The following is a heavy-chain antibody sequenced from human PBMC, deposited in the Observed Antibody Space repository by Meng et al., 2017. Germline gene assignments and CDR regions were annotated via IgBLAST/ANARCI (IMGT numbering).Heavy chain of an antibody. D-gene: IGHD5-18*01. J-gene: IGHJ5*02. CDR3: ARADRRVGSYGPNWFDP. CDR1: GGSISSGGYY. CDR2: IYYSGST. V-gene: IGHV4-31*01. Sequence: QVQLQESGPGLVKPSQTLSLTCTVSGGSISSGGYYWSWIRQHPGKGLEWIGYIYYSGSTYYNPSLKSLVTISVDTSKNQFSLKLSSVTAAGTAVYYCARADRRVGSYGPNWFDPWGQGTLVTVSS.